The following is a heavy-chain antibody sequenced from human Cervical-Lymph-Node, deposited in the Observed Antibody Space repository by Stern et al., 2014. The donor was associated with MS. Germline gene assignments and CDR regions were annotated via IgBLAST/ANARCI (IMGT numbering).Heavy chain of an antibody. CDR2: IIPVLGRP. CDR1: GDTFNSYS. Sequence: VQLVESGAEVKKPGSSVKVSCKASGDTFNSYSINWVRQAPGQRLEWMGRIIPVLGRPKYGHKFQGRVTISADKSTSTVNMEVSSLRSEDTAVYYCARDDPDRTANYYAMDVWGQGTTVIVSS. J-gene: IGHJ6*02. V-gene: IGHV1-69*09. D-gene: IGHD1-14*01. CDR3: ARDDPDRTANYYAMDV.